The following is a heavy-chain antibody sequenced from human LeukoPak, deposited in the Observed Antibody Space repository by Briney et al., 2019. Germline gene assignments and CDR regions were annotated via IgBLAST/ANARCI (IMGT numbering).Heavy chain of an antibody. CDR2: IGTAGDT. CDR3: ARSKVITFGGVNYGMDV. CDR1: GFTFSDYD. Sequence: GGSLRLSCAASGFTFSDYDMHWVRQATGKGLEWVSAIGTAGDTYYPGSVKGRFTISRENAKSSFYLQMNSLRVGDTAVYYCARSKVITFGGVNYGMDVWGQGTTVTVSS. D-gene: IGHD3-16*01. V-gene: IGHV3-13*01. J-gene: IGHJ6*02.